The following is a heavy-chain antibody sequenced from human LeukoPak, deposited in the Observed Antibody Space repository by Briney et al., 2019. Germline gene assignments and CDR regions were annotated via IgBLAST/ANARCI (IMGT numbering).Heavy chain of an antibody. V-gene: IGHV1-2*02. CDR2: INRNSGDT. CDR1: GYTFTDYH. CDR3: ATLMAHLDY. J-gene: IGHJ4*02. Sequence: GSVKVSCKAFGYTFTDYHMHWVRQAPGQGLEWMGWINRNSGDTKYAQKFQGRVTMTRDTTISTAYMELSRLRSDDTAVFYCATLMAHLDYWGQGTLVTVSS. D-gene: IGHD2-8*01.